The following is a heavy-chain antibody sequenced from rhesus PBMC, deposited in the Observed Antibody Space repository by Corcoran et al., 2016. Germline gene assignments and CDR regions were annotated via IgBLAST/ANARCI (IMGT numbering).Heavy chain of an antibody. CDR1: GGSISSSY. CDR3: ARADYEDDYGYYYIDY. V-gene: IGHV4-169*01. Sequence: QLQLQESGPGLVKPSETLSVTCAVSGGSISSSYWSWIRQAPGKGLEWIGYIYGSGSSTNYNPSLKSRVTLSVDTSKNQLSLKLSSVTAADTAVYYCARADYEDDYGYYYIDYGGQGVLVTVSS. J-gene: IGHJ4*01. D-gene: IGHD3-9*01. CDR2: IYGSGSST.